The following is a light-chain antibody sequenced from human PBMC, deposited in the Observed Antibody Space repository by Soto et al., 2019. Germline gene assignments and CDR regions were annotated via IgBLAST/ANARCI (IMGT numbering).Light chain of an antibody. J-gene: IGKJ1*01. CDR3: QQYGSSPQT. CDR2: GAS. CDR1: QSVRSGY. Sequence: EIVLTQSPATLSLSPGERATLSCRASQSVRSGYLAWYQQKPGLAPRLLIYGASSRSTGIPDRFSGSGSGTDFTLTIRRLEPEDFAVYSCQQYGSSPQTFGQGTKVEI. V-gene: IGKV3-20*01.